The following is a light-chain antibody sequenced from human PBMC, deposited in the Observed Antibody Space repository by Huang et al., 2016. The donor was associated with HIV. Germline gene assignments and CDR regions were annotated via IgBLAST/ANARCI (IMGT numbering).Light chain of an antibody. CDR3: QQRSKWPPLT. J-gene: IGKJ4*01. CDR1: QSVSKY. V-gene: IGKV3-11*01. CDR2: DAS. Sequence: EIVLTQSPATLSLSPGERATLSCRASQSVSKYLAWYQQKPGEAPRLLLYDASHSATGIPARLSGSGSGTDFTITINSLEPEDSAVYYCQQRSKWPPLTFGGGTKVEI.